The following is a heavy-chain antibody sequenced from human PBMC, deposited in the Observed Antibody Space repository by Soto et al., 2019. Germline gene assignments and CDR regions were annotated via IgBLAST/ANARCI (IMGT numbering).Heavy chain of an antibody. Sequence: GGSLRLSCAASGFTFSNAWMSWVRQAPGKGLEWVGRIKSKPDGGTTDYAAPVKGRFTISRDDSKNTLYLQMNSLKTEDTAVYYCTTRGPYGTLFDYWGQGTLVTVSS. D-gene: IGHD4-17*01. CDR2: IKSKPDGGTT. V-gene: IGHV3-15*01. CDR1: GFTFSNAW. J-gene: IGHJ4*02. CDR3: TTRGPYGTLFDY.